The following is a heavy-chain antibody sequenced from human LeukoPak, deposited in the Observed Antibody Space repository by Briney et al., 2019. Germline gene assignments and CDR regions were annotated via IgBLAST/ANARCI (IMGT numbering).Heavy chain of an antibody. Sequence: ASVKVSCKVSGYTLTELSMHWVRQAPGKGLEWMGGFDPEDGETIYAQKFQGRVTMTGDTSTDTAYMELSSLRSEDTAVYYCATVDSSGWCFGYWGQGTLVTVSS. V-gene: IGHV1-24*01. CDR1: GYTLTELS. CDR3: ATVDSSGWCFGY. CDR2: FDPEDGET. D-gene: IGHD6-19*01. J-gene: IGHJ4*02.